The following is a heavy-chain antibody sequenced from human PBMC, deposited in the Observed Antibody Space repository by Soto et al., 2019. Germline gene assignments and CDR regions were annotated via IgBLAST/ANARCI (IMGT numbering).Heavy chain of an antibody. J-gene: IGHJ4*02. D-gene: IGHD2-21*02. CDR1: GYTFNYYA. Sequence: GSLRLSCAASGYTFNYYAMSWVRQAPGKGLEWVSGLSGSGANTYYADSVKGRFTISRDNSKSTLYLQMNSLRAEDTAVYYCAKYFDVVVTAPFDYWGQGTLVTVSS. CDR2: LSGSGANT. V-gene: IGHV3-23*01. CDR3: AKYFDVVVTAPFDY.